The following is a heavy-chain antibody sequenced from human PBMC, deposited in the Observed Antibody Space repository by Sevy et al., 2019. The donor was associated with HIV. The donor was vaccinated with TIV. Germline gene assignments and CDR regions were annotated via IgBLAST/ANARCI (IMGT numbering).Heavy chain of an antibody. V-gene: IGHV3-21*06. Sequence: GESLKISCSGSGFTFSSYTMIWVRQAPGRGLEWVSASTGTGSHTYYADSVKDRFTISRDNAKNLLFLQMNSLRTEDTAVYYCARDHGHCSGGTCYSGGYWGQGTLVTVSS. CDR2: STGTGSHT. CDR3: ARDHGHCSGGTCYSGGY. J-gene: IGHJ4*02. D-gene: IGHD2-15*01. CDR1: GFTFSSYT.